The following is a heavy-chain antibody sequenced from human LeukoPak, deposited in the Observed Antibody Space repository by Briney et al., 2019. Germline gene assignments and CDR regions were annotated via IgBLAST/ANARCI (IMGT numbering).Heavy chain of an antibody. D-gene: IGHD3-16*01. CDR1: GFTFSNYA. J-gene: IGHJ4*02. CDR2: ISFDGSKK. V-gene: IGHV3-30*04. CDR3: VRSRATSGGYYFAY. Sequence: GRSLRLSCAASGFTFSNYAMHWVRQAPGKGLEWVAVISFDGSKKYYADSVKGQFTISRDNSKSTLYLQINSLRAEDTALYYCVRSRATSGGYYFAYWGQGALVTVSS.